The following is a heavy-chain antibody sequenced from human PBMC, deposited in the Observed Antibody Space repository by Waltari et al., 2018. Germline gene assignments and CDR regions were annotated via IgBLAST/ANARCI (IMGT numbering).Heavy chain of an antibody. V-gene: IGHV4-59*01. J-gene: IGHJ5*02. D-gene: IGHD2-21*02. CDR3: ARGGGGDWEWFDP. CDR1: GGSIRGFY. CDR2: IYYTGST. Sequence: QVQLQESGPSLLKPSETLSLICTVSGGSIRGFYWGWVRKPPGKGLDWIGYIYYTGSTNFNPSLKSRVTMSVDTSKNQFSLKLSSVTAADTAFYYCARGGGGDWEWFDPWGQGTLVTVSS.